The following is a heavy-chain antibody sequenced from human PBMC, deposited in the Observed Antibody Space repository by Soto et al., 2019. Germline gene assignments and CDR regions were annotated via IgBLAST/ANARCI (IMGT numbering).Heavy chain of an antibody. CDR1: GASITSYY. Sequence: QGQLQESGPGLVRPSETLSLTCTVSGASITSYYWSWIRQSSGKGLEWIGYIHYSGSTNYNPSLESRVTMSIATSESQFSLRLRSVTAADTAVYYCARLDYYYYLDVWGKGTAVTVSS. CDR2: IHYSGST. J-gene: IGHJ6*03. V-gene: IGHV4-59*12. CDR3: ARLDYYYYLDV.